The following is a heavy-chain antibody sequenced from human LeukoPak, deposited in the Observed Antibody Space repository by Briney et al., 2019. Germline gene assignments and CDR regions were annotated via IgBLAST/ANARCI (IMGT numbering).Heavy chain of an antibody. V-gene: IGHV4-59*01. CDR1: GGSISSYC. D-gene: IGHD6-19*01. CDR2: IYYSGYT. J-gene: IGHJ4*02. Sequence: SETLSLTGSVSGGSISSYCWSWIRQPPGKGLEWIGYIYYSGYTNYDPSLKSRVTMSVDTSKNQFSLQLSSVTAADTAVYYCARGQAVAGVWGQGTLVTVSS. CDR3: ARGQAVAGV.